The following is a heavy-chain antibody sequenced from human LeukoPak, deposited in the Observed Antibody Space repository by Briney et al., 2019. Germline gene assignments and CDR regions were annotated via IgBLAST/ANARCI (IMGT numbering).Heavy chain of an antibody. CDR2: INHSGST. V-gene: IGHV4-34*01. CDR3: ASVGAWLRSPPRDY. D-gene: IGHD5-12*01. Sequence: SETLSLTCAVYGGSFSGYYWSWIRQPPGKGLEWIGEINHSGSTNYNPPLKRRVTIVVYTSKNQFSLKLSSVTAADTAVYYCASVGAWLRSPPRDYWGQGTLVTVSS. J-gene: IGHJ4*02. CDR1: GGSFSGYY.